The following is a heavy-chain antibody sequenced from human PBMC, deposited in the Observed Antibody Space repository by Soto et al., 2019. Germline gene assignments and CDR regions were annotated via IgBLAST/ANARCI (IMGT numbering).Heavy chain of an antibody. J-gene: IGHJ4*02. CDR2: IIPIFGTA. Sequence: ASVKVSCKASGGTFSSYAISWVRQAPGQGLEWMGGIIPIFGTANYAQKFQGRVTITADESTSTAYMELSSLRSEDTAVYYCARAKERYYYGSSGYYYSYRGQGTLVTVSS. CDR3: ARAKERYYYGSSGYYYSY. V-gene: IGHV1-69*13. D-gene: IGHD3-22*01. CDR1: GGTFSSYA.